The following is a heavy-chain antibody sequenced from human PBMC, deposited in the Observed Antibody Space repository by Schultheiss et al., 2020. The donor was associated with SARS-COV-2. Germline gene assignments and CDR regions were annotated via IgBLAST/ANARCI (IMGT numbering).Heavy chain of an antibody. CDR1: GGSISSSSYY. CDR2: IYYSGST. CDR3: ARVIDSSSWYVNWFDP. Sequence: SETLSLTCTVSGGSISSSSYYWGWIRQPPGKGLEWIGSIYYSGSTYYNPSLKSRVTISVDTSKNQFSLKLSSVTAADTAVYYCARVIDSSSWYVNWFDPWGQGTLVTVSS. V-gene: IGHV4-39*01. D-gene: IGHD6-13*01. J-gene: IGHJ5*02.